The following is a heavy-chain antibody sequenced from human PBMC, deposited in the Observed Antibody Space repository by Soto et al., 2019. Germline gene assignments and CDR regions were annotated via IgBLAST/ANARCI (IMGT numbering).Heavy chain of an antibody. V-gene: IGHV3-21*01. D-gene: IGHD1-20*01. CDR3: ASDPLSIYKNPNTPDAFDI. Sequence: PGGSLRLSCAASGFTFSSYSMNWVRQAPGKGLEWVSSISSSSSYIYYADSVKGRFTISRDNAKNSLYLQMNSLRAEDTAVYYCASDPLSIYKNPNTPDAFDIWGQGTMVTVSS. CDR2: ISSSSSYI. J-gene: IGHJ3*02. CDR1: GFTFSSYS.